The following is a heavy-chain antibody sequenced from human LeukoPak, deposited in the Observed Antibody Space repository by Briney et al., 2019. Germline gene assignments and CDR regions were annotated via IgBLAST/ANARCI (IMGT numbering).Heavy chain of an antibody. D-gene: IGHD5-18*01. CDR3: AIGRDTAMVQDYYYYGMDV. J-gene: IGHJ6*02. CDR1: GGTFSSYA. Sequence: GASVKVCCKASGGTFSSYAISWVRQAPGQGREWMGGIIPIFGTANYAQKFQGRVTITADESTGTAYMELSSLRSEDTAVYYCAIGRDTAMVQDYYYYGMDVWGQGTTVTVSS. CDR2: IIPIFGTA. V-gene: IGHV1-69*13.